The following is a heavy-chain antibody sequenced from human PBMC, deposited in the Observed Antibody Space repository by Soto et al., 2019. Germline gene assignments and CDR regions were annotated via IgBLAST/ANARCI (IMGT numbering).Heavy chain of an antibody. D-gene: IGHD2-2*01. V-gene: IGHV3-23*01. J-gene: IGHJ4*02. Sequence: EVQLLESGGGLVQPGGSLRLSCAASGFTFSSYAMSWVRQAPGKGLEWVSAISGSGGSTYYADSVKGRFTISRDNSKTTLYLQMNSLRAEDTAVYYCAKDPLVVVPAARGGFDYWGQGTLVTVSS. CDR2: ISGSGGST. CDR1: GFTFSSYA. CDR3: AKDPLVVVPAARGGFDY.